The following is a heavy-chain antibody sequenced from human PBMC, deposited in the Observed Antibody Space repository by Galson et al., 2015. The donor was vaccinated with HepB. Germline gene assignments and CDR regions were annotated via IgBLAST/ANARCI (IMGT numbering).Heavy chain of an antibody. CDR1: GFTFSSYS. V-gene: IGHV3-7*01. CDR3: AREGVLRDFDY. Sequence: SLRLSCAASGFTFSSYSMNWVCQAPGKGLEWVANINQDGSEKDCLDSVRGRFTISRDNTKNSLDLQMNGLSAEDTAVYYCAREGVLRDFDYWGQGTLVTVSS. CDR2: INQDGSEK. J-gene: IGHJ4*02.